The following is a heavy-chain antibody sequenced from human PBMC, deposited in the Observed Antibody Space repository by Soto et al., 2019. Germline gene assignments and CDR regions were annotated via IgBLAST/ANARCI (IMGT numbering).Heavy chain of an antibody. Sequence: QVQLQESGPGLVKPSETLTLTCTVSGGSISSYYWSWIRQPPVKGLEWIGYIYYCGSTNYNPSLKSRVTMTGDTTKNQFSLKLSFVPAVDTAVYYCARGDLCSGGSGDFGNLKYYCYYMDVWGKGTTVTVSS. J-gene: IGHJ6*03. CDR3: ARGDLCSGGSGDFGNLKYYCYYMDV. CDR1: GGSISSYY. CDR2: IYYCGST. V-gene: IGHV4-59*01. D-gene: IGHD2-15*01.